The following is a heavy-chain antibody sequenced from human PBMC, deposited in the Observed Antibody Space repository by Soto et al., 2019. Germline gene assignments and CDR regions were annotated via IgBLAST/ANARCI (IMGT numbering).Heavy chain of an antibody. D-gene: IGHD3-22*01. J-gene: IGHJ5*02. Sequence: ASVKVSCKASGYTFTSYGISCVRQAPGQGLEWMGWISAYNGNTNYAQKLQGRVTMTTDTSTSTAYMELRSLRSDDTAVYYCARVESSGFYNWFDPWGQGTLVTVSS. V-gene: IGHV1-18*01. CDR2: ISAYNGNT. CDR3: ARVESSGFYNWFDP. CDR1: GYTFTSYG.